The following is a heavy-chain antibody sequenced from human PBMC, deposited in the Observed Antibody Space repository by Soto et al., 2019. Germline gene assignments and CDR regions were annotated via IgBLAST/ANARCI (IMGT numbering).Heavy chain of an antibody. CDR1: GGTFSSYT. Sequence: QVQLVQSGAEVKKPGSSVKVSCKASGGTFSSYTISWVRQAPGQGLEWMGRIIPILGIANYAQKFQGRVTIPADKAKSTADMELSSLSSEDAAVYYCARFRGSYGMDVWGQGTTVTVSS. J-gene: IGHJ6*02. CDR3: ARFRGSYGMDV. CDR2: IIPILGIA. V-gene: IGHV1-69*02. D-gene: IGHD3-10*01.